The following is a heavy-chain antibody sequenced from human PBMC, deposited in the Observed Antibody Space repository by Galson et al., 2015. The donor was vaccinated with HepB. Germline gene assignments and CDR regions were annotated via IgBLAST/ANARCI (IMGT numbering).Heavy chain of an antibody. J-gene: IGHJ3*02. Sequence: ETLSLTCAVSSGSISSSDRCSWVRQPPGKGLEWIGEIYYGAITHYNPSLKGRVSVSKDDSKKQFSLNLRSVTAADTAMYFCTRVFGQKCGGTTCFLGAFDIWGPGTRVIVSS. CDR1: SGSISSSDR. V-gene: IGHV4-4*01. D-gene: IGHD3/OR15-3a*01. CDR3: TRVFGQKCGGTTCFLGAFDI. CDR2: IYYGAIT.